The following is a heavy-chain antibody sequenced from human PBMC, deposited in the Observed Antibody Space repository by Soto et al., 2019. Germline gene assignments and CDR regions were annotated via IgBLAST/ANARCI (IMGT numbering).Heavy chain of an antibody. CDR2: IYYSGST. J-gene: IGHJ4*02. CDR3: ARVRVAVAGMMDSTEYYFDY. V-gene: IGHV4-31*03. CDR1: GGSISSGGYY. D-gene: IGHD6-19*01. Sequence: QVQLQESGPGLVKPSQTLSLTCTVSGGSISSGGYYWSWIRQHPGKGLEWIGYIYYSGSTYYNPSIKSRVTISVDTSKNQFSLKLSSVTAADTAVYYCARVRVAVAGMMDSTEYYFDYWGQGTLVTVSS.